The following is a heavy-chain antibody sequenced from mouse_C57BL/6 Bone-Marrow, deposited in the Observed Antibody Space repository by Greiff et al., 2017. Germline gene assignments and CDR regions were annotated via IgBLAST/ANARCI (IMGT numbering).Heavy chain of an antibody. J-gene: IGHJ3*01. V-gene: IGHV1-59*01. D-gene: IGHD2-2*01. CDR3: ARGRYGYSGFAY. CDR1: GYTFTSYW. CDR2: IDPSDSYT. Sequence: QVQLQQPGAELVRPGTSVKLSCKASGYTFTSYWMHWVKQRPGQGLEWIGVIDPSDSYTNYNQKFKGKATWTVDTSSSTAYMQLSSLTSEDSAVYYCARGRYGYSGFAYWGQGTLVTVSA.